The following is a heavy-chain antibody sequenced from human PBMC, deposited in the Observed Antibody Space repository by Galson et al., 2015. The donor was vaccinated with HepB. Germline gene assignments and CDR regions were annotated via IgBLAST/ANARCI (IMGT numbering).Heavy chain of an antibody. CDR1: GFTFSSYW. Sequence: SLRLSCAASGFTFSSYWMNWVRQAPGKGLEWVAHINQDGSSKYYVDSVKGRFTISRDNAKDSVYLQLDSLRAEDTAVYNCARRISLVRGIITKPDYYYGMDVWGQGTTVTVAS. V-gene: IGHV3-7*03. CDR3: ARRISLVRGIITKPDYYYGMDV. J-gene: IGHJ6*02. D-gene: IGHD3-10*01. CDR2: INQDGSSK.